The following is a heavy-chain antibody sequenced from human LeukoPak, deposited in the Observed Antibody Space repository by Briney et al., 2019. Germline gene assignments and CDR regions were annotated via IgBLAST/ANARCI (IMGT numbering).Heavy chain of an antibody. V-gene: IGHV3-15*01. CDR2: IKSKTDGGTT. CDR3: TTDRSYSSGWYREYFLH. J-gene: IGHJ1*01. Sequence: GGSLRLSCAASGFTFSNVWMSWVRQAPGKGLEWVGRIKSKTDGGTTDYAAPVKGRFTISRDDSKNTLYLQMNSLETEDTAVYYCTTDRSYSSGWYREYFLHWGQGTLVTVSS. CDR1: GFTFSNVW. D-gene: IGHD6-19*01.